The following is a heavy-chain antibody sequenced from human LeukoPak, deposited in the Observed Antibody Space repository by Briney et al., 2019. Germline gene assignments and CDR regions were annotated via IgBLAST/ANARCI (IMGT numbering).Heavy chain of an antibody. D-gene: IGHD6-19*01. Sequence: GGPLRLSCAASGFTLRSYAMTWVRQAPGKGLEWVSAISSSVSLTYYADAVKGRFTVSRDNSKNTLYLQMNSLRAEDTAVYYCASQSPQGSGWYGMGYWGQGTLVTVSS. J-gene: IGHJ4*02. CDR3: ASQSPQGSGWYGMGY. CDR2: ISSSVSLT. CDR1: GFTLRSYA. V-gene: IGHV3-23*01.